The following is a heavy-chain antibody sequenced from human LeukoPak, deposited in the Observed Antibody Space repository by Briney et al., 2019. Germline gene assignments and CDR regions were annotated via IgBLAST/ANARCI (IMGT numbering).Heavy chain of an antibody. J-gene: IGHJ6*04. CDR3: AELGITMIGGV. CDR2: ISGSGGNT. CDR1: GITFSNYA. V-gene: IGHV3-23*01. Sequence: GGSLRLSCAASGITFSNYAMSWVRQAPGKGLEWVSDISGSGGNTHYADSVKGRFTISRDNAKNSLYLQMNSLRAEDTAVYYCAELGITMIGGVWGKGTTVTISS. D-gene: IGHD3-10*02.